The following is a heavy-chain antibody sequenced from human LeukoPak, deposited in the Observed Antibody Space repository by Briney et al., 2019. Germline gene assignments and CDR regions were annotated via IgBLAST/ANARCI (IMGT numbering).Heavy chain of an antibody. V-gene: IGHV4-59*01. CDR2: VSYSGST. CDR1: GGSISSCY. Sequence: SETLSLTCTVSGGSISSCYCSWIRQPPGKGLEWIGYVSYSGSTNYNPSLKSRVTMSVDTSKKQFSLKVSSVTSADTAVYYCARGDWYFDLWGRGTLVTVSS. CDR3: ARGDWYFDL. J-gene: IGHJ2*01.